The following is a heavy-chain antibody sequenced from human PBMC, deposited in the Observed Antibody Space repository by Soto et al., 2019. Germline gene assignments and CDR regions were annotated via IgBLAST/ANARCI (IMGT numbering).Heavy chain of an antibody. CDR1: GFTFSSYA. V-gene: IGHV3-23*01. D-gene: IGHD3-10*01. CDR2: ISGSGGST. Sequence: EVQLLESGGGLVQPGGSLRLSCAASGFTFSSYAMRWVRQAPGKGLEWVSAISGSGGSTYYADPGEGRFTISSDNAKNKMYLQMNSLRAEDTAVYYCAKYESKWCGDLIGYWGRGTLVTVSS. CDR3: AKYESKWCGDLIGY. J-gene: IGHJ4*02.